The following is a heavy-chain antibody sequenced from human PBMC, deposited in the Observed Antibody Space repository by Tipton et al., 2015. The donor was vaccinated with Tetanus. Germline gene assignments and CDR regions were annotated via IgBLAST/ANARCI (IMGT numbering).Heavy chain of an antibody. Sequence: TLSLTCAVYGASFSDYYWSWIRQAPGKGLEWIGEINHSGNTNHNPSLKSRVTLSVDTSKNQFSLKLNSVTVADTAVYYCARDPGIASAGLWFDPWGQGTLVTVSS. V-gene: IGHV4-34*01. J-gene: IGHJ5*02. D-gene: IGHD6-13*01. CDR1: GASFSDYY. CDR2: INHSGNT. CDR3: ARDPGIASAGLWFDP.